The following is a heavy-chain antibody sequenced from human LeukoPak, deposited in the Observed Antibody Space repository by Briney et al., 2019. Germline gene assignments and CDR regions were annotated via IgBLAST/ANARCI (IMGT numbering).Heavy chain of an antibody. J-gene: IGHJ4*02. Sequence: RPSETLSLTCTVSGYSISSGYYWGWIRQPPGKGLEWIGSIYHSGSTYYNPSLKSRVTISVDTSKNQFSLKLSSVTAADTAVYYCARHYLTHLDFWGQGTLVTVSS. D-gene: IGHD1-14*01. CDR3: ARHYLTHLDF. V-gene: IGHV4-38-2*02. CDR2: IYHSGST. CDR1: GYSISSGYY.